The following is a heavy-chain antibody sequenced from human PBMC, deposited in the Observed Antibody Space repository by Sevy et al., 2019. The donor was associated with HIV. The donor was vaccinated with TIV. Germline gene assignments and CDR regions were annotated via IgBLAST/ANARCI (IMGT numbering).Heavy chain of an antibody. J-gene: IGHJ4*02. CDR1: GFTFSAYG. V-gene: IGHV3-48*02. CDR2: ITGGGHTM. Sequence: GGSLRLSCAASGFTFSAYGMSWVRQAPGKGLEWVSHITGGGHTMYYIYSVKDRFTVSRDNARNSLHLQMNSLRDEDTAVYYCAREDNCGYMYYFDFWGQGTLVTVSS. D-gene: IGHD3-22*01. CDR3: AREDNCGYMYYFDF.